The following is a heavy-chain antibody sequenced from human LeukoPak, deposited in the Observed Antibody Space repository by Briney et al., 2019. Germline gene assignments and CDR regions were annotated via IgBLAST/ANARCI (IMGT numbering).Heavy chain of an antibody. J-gene: IGHJ4*02. CDR1: GFTFSMSS. D-gene: IGHD6-13*01. CDR3: ARGRAGIAAAGFDY. Sequence: GGSLRLSCATSGFTFSMSSMHWVRLAPGKGLEWLAGISFDGANKFSGDSVKGRCSISRDNSKNTLYLQMNSLGLDDTAVYFCARGRAGIAAAGFDYWGQGTLVTVSS. CDR2: ISFDGANK. V-gene: IGHV3-30*04.